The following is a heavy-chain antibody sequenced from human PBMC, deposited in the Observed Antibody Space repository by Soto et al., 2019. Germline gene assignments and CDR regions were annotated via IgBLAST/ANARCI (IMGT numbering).Heavy chain of an antibody. CDR2: ISAYNGNT. J-gene: IGHJ6*03. CDR1: GYSFTSYW. D-gene: IGHD3-10*01. Sequence: PGESLKISCKGSGYSFTSYWISWVRQAPGQGLEWMGWISAYNGNTNYAQKLQGRVTMTTDTSTSTAYMELRSLRSDDTAVYYCAGDDGSGVSFPYYMDVWGKGTTVTVSS. V-gene: IGHV1-18*04. CDR3: AGDDGSGVSFPYYMDV.